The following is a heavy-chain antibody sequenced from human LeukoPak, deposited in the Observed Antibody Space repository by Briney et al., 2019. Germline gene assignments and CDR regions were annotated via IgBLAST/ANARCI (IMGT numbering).Heavy chain of an antibody. CDR2: IYYSGST. Sequence: SETLSLTCTVSGGSISSYYWSWIRQPPGKGLEWIGYIYYSGSTNYNPSLKSRVTISVDTSKNQFSLKLSSVTAADTAVYYCARARGVTGTTRWFDPWGQGTLVTVSS. J-gene: IGHJ5*02. CDR3: ARARGVTGTTRWFDP. CDR1: GGSISSYY. V-gene: IGHV4-59*01. D-gene: IGHD1-7*01.